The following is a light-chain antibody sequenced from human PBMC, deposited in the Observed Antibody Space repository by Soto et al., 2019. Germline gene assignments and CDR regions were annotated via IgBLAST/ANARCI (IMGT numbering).Light chain of an antibody. CDR3: QQYNSDST. CDR2: KAS. CDR1: QSISIW. J-gene: IGKJ1*01. V-gene: IGKV1-5*03. Sequence: IQMTQSPSTLSASVGDRVTITCRASQSISIWLAWYQQKPGKAPKLLIYKASSLESEVPSRFSGSGSGTAFTLTINSLQPDDSATYSCQQYNSDSTFGQGTKGEIQ.